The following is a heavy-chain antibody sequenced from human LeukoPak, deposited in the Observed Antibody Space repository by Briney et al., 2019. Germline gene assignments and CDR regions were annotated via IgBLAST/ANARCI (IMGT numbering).Heavy chain of an antibody. CDR2: ISSSSSSI. J-gene: IGHJ4*02. CDR3: ARDSFTTNHRVDIEDY. Sequence: PGRSLRLSCAASGFTFSSYSMNWVRQAPGKGLEWVSSISSSSSSIYYADSVKGRFTISRDNAKNSLYLQMNSLRAEDTAVYYCARDSFTTNHRVDIEDYWGQGTLVTVSS. D-gene: IGHD2-15*01. V-gene: IGHV3-21*01. CDR1: GFTFSSYS.